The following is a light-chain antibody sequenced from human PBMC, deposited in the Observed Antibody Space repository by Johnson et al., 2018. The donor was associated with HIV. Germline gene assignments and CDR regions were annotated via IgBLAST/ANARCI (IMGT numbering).Light chain of an antibody. J-gene: IGLJ1*01. CDR2: DND. CDR3: GTWDSYLTAGV. V-gene: IGLV1-51*01. Sequence: QAVLTQPPSVSAAPGQKVTISCSGSNSNIGNNYVSWYQQLPGTAPKLLIYDNDKRPSGISDRFSASKSGTSATLGLTGLQTGDEADYYCGTWDSYLTAGVFGSGTKVTVL. CDR1: NSNIGNNY.